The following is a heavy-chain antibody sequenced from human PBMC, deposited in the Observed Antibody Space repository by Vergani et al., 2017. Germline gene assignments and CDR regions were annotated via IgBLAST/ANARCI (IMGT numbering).Heavy chain of an antibody. V-gene: IGHV5-51*01. CDR3: ASSPHDYGDYDWYFDL. CDR2: IYPGDSDT. D-gene: IGHD4-17*01. Sequence: EVQLVQSGVEVKKPGESLKISCKGSGYSFTSYWIGWVRQMPGKGLEWMGIIYPGDSDTRYSPSFQGQVTISADKSISTAYLQWSSLKASDTAMYYCASSPHDYGDYDWYFDLWGRGTLVTVSS. J-gene: IGHJ2*01. CDR1: GYSFTSYW.